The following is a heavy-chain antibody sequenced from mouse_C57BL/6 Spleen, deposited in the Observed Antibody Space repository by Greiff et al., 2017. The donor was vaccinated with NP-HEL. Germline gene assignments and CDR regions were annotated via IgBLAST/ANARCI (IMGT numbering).Heavy chain of an antibody. CDR2: IDPSDSET. J-gene: IGHJ4*01. D-gene: IGHD1-1*01. Sequence: VQLQQSGAELVRPGSSVKLSCKASGYTFTSYWMHWVKQRPIQGLEWIGNIDPSDSETHYNQKFKDKATLTVDKSSSTAYMQLSSLTSEDSAVYYGARSRDYYGSSYYYAMDYWGQGTSVTVSS. CDR1: GYTFTSYW. V-gene: IGHV1-52*01. CDR3: ARSRDYYGSSYYYAMDY.